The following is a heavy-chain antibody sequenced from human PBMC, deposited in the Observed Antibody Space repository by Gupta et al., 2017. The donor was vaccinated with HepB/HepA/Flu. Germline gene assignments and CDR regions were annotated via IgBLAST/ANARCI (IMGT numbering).Heavy chain of an antibody. J-gene: IGHJ4*02. V-gene: IGHV4-31*03. CDR2: IYYSGST. D-gene: IGHD2-15*01. Sequence: QVQLQESGPGLAKPSQTLSLPCTVSGGSISSGGYYWSWIRQHPGKGLEWIGYIYYSGSTYYNPSLKSRVTISVDTSKNQFSLELSSVTAADTAVYYCARGTYCSGGSCYSPLDYWGQGTLVTVSS. CDR1: GGSISSGGYY. CDR3: ARGTYCSGGSCYSPLDY.